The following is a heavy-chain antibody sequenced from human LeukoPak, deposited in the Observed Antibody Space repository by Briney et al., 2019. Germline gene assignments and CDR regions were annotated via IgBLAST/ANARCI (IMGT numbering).Heavy chain of an antibody. D-gene: IGHD3-3*01. J-gene: IGHJ4*02. Sequence: GESLRISCKGSGYTFSSYWIGWVRQMHGKGLEWMGIIYPGDSDTRYSPSLQGQVTISVDTSIGTAYLQWSSLKASDTAIYYCARQNDFRLDYWGQGTLVTVSS. CDR1: GYTFSSYW. CDR3: ARQNDFRLDY. V-gene: IGHV5-51*01. CDR2: IYPGDSDT.